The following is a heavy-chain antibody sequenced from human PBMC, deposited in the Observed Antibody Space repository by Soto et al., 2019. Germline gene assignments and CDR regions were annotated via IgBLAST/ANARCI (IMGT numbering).Heavy chain of an antibody. CDR2: ISYDGSNK. CDR1: GFTFSSYG. CDR3: AKDGVATSLSIYYHYGMDV. Sequence: QVQLVESGGGVVQPGRSLRLSCAASGFTFSSYGMHWVRQAPGKGLEWVAVISYDGSNKYYADSVKGRFTISRDNSKNTLYLQMNSLRAEDTAVYYCAKDGVATSLSIYYHYGMDVWGQGTTVTVSS. V-gene: IGHV3-30*18. D-gene: IGHD5-12*01. J-gene: IGHJ6*02.